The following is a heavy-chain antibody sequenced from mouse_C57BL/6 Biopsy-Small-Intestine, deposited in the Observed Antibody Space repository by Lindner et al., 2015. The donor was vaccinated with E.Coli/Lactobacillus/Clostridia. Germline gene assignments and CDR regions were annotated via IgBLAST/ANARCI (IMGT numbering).Heavy chain of an antibody. Sequence: VQLQESGGGLVKPGGSLKLSCAASGFTFSDYGMHWVRQAPEKGLEWVAYISSGSSTIYYADTVKGRFTISRDNAKNTLFLQMTSLRSEDTAMYYRARSYYGSRGPYAMDYWGQGTSVTVSS. V-gene: IGHV5-17*01. CDR3: ARSYYGSRGPYAMDY. CDR2: ISSGSSTI. D-gene: IGHD1-1*01. CDR1: GFTFSDYG. J-gene: IGHJ4*01.